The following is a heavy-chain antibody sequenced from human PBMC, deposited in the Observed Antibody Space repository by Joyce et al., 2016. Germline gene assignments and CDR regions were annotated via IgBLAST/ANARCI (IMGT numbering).Heavy chain of an antibody. Sequence: EVQLLESGGGLVQPGGSLRLSCAASGFTFGNYGMTWVRQAPKEGMEGVSVISGTGGRIYYADSVKGRFTMSRDNFKNTLYLQMNSLRAEDTAVYYCAKRTGDRYYYYMDVWGKGTTVTVSS. V-gene: IGHV3-23*01. CDR1: GFTFGNYG. J-gene: IGHJ6*03. D-gene: IGHD7-27*01. CDR2: ISGTGGRI. CDR3: AKRTGDRYYYYMDV.